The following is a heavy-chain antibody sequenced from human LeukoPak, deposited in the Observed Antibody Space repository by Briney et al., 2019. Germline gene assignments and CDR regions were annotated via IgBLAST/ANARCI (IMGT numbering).Heavy chain of an antibody. CDR3: ARDPQSRYNWNGYYSDY. V-gene: IGHV3-7*01. CDR2: IKQDGSEK. J-gene: IGHJ4*02. CDR1: GFTFSSYW. Sequence: GGSLRLSCAASGFTFSSYWMSWVRQAPGKGLEWVANIKQDGSEKYYVDSVKSRFTISRDNAKNSLYLQMNSLRAEDTAVYYRARDPQSRYNWNGYYSDYWGQGTLVTVSS. D-gene: IGHD1-20*01.